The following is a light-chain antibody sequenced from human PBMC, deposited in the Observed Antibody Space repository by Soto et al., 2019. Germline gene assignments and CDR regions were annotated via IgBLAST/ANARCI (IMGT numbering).Light chain of an antibody. Sequence: EMNQSPSSLSASVADRVTITCRASQSISNNLNWYQFKPGKAPKLLIYAASNLQSGVPSRFSGSGSGTDFALTISSLQPEDCATYSCQQSYCPPYTFGLGTKLEIK. CDR2: AAS. J-gene: IGKJ2*01. V-gene: IGKV1-39*01. CDR1: QSISNN. CDR3: QQSYCPPYT.